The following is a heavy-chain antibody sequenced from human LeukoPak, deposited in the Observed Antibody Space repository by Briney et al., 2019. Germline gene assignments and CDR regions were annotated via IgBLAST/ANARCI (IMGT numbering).Heavy chain of an antibody. D-gene: IGHD2-8*01. J-gene: IGHJ5*02. CDR3: ARRGRYCTNGVCYLEGNWFDP. CDR1: GYXFTSYW. CDR2: IYPGDSDT. V-gene: IGHV5-51*01. Sequence: GESLKISCNGSGYXFTSYWICWVRQMPGKGLEWMGIIYPGDSDTRYSPSFQGQVTISADKSISTAYLQWSSLKASDTAMYYCARRGRYCTNGVCYLEGNWFDPWGQGTLVTVSS.